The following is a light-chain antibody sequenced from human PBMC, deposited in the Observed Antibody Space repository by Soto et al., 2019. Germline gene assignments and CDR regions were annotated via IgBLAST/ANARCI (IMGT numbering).Light chain of an antibody. J-gene: IGKJ1*01. Sequence: DIQMTQSPSSLSASVGDRVTITCRASQTIDNFLNWYQQKPGKPPKLLIYAASSLYSGVPSRFTGSGSGTDFTLTINNLQSEDFATYYCQQGSSDRWTFGQGTKVDIK. CDR3: QQGSSDRWT. V-gene: IGKV1-39*01. CDR1: QTIDNF. CDR2: AAS.